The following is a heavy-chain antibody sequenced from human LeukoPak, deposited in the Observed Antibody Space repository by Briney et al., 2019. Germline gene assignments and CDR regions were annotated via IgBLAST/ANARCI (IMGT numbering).Heavy chain of an antibody. V-gene: IGHV3-7*01. CDR1: GFIFRDFS. Sequence: GGSLRLSCSVSGFIFRDFSMSWVRQAPGKGLEWVAKMNEYGSEIFYVDSVKGRFTISRDNGKNSLYLQMNRLRAEDTAVYYCARPRGCGSSRCNNFDYWGQGTLATVSS. D-gene: IGHD2-2*01. CDR2: MNEYGSEI. CDR3: ARPRGCGSSRCNNFDY. J-gene: IGHJ4*02.